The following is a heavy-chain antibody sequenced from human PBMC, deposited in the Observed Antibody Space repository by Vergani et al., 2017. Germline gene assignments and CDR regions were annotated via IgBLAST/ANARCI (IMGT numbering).Heavy chain of an antibody. D-gene: IGHD6-13*01. V-gene: IGHV1-2*02. CDR3: ARVGGDSSTETGFDY. Sequence: QVQLVQSGAEVKKPGASVKVSCKASGYTFTGYYMHWVRQAPGQGLEWMGWINPNSGGTNYAQKFQGRVTMTRDTSISTAYMELSRLRSDDTAVYYCARVGGDSSTETGFDYWGQGTLVTVSS. CDR2: INPNSGGT. CDR1: GYTFTGYY. J-gene: IGHJ4*02.